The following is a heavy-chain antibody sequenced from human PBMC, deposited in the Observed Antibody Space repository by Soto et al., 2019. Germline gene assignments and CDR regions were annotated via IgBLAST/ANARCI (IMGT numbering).Heavy chain of an antibody. CDR2: LTGSGDYT. J-gene: IGHJ4*02. D-gene: IGHD3-3*01. Sequence: DVQLLASGGGLVRPGGSLRLSCAASGFTFSSYAMSWVRQAPGKGLEWVAALTGSGDYTYYVDSVKGRFTISRDNYDNTLHLQMNSLRVEDTAIYYCAKDDYWSGWSDHWGQGTLVTVSS. CDR3: AKDDYWSGWSDH. V-gene: IGHV3-23*01. CDR1: GFTFSSYA.